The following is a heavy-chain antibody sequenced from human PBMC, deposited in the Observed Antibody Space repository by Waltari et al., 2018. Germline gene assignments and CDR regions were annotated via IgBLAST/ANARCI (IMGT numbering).Heavy chain of an antibody. CDR2: IYPGDSDT. V-gene: IGHV5-51*01. Sequence: EVQLVQSGAEVKKPGESLKISCKGSGYSFTSYWIGWVRQMPGKGLEWMGIIYPGDSDTRYSPSFQGQVTISADKSISTAYLQWSSLKASDTAMYYCARHRYCSGGSCYENAFDIWGQGTMVTVSS. CDR3: ARHRYCSGGSCYENAFDI. D-gene: IGHD2-15*01. CDR1: GYSFTSYW. J-gene: IGHJ3*02.